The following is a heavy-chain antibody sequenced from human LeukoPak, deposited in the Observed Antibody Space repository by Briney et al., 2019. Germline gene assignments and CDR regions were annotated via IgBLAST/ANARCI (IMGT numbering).Heavy chain of an antibody. CDR3: ARDSHRFTMVRGVNDY. D-gene: IGHD3-10*01. Sequence: PGGSLRLSCAASGFTLSDYYMSWIRQAPGKGLEWVSYISSSGSTIYYADSVKGRFTISRDNAKNSLYLQMNSLRAEDTAVYYCARDSHRFTMVRGVNDYWGQGTLVTVSS. CDR2: ISSSGSTI. V-gene: IGHV3-11*01. CDR1: GFTLSDYY. J-gene: IGHJ4*02.